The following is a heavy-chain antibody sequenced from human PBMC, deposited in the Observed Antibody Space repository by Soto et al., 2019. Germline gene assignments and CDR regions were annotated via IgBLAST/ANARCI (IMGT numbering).Heavy chain of an antibody. CDR2: ISACNGNT. Sequence: ALVKVSCNSSGYTFTSYGISWVRQAPGQGLEWMGSISACNGNTNYAHKRQGRVPMTTDTPTSTDYMELRSLRYDDTAVYYCARVFSRWKLTLCYWGQGTLVTVSS. CDR1: GYTFTSYG. CDR3: ARVFSRWKLTLCY. V-gene: IGHV1-18*01. J-gene: IGHJ4*02. D-gene: IGHD2-15*01.